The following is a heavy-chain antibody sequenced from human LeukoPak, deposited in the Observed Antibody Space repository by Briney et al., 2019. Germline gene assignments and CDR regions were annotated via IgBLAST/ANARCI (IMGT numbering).Heavy chain of an antibody. CDR3: AKGDNYYDSSGPFDY. V-gene: IGHV3-23*01. D-gene: IGHD3-22*01. CDR1: GFTFSSYA. J-gene: IGHJ4*02. CDR2: ISGSGGST. Sequence: PGGSLRLSCAASGFTFSSYAMSWVRQAPGKGLEWVSAISGSGGSTYYADSVKGRFTISRDNSKNTLYLQMNSLRAEDTAVYYCAKGDNYYDSSGPFDYWGQGTLVTASS.